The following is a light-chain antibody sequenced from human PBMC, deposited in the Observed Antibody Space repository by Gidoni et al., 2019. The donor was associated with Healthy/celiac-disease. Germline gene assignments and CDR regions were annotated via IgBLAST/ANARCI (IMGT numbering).Light chain of an antibody. J-gene: IGKJ2*01. CDR3: QQLNSYPPP. Sequence: DIKLTQSPSFLSASVGDRVTITCRASQGISSYLAWYQQKPGKAPKLLIYAASTLQSGVPSRFSGSGSGTEFTLTISSLQPEDFATYYCQQLNSYPPPFGQGTKLEIK. V-gene: IGKV1-9*01. CDR2: AAS. CDR1: QGISSY.